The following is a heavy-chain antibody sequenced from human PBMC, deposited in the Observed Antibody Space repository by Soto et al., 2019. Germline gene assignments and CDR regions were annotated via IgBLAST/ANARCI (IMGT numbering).Heavy chain of an antibody. Sequence: GGSLRLSCAASGFIFTRYSMNWVRQAPGKGLEWVSSISSTTNYIYYGDSMKGRFTISRDNAKNSLYLEMNSLRAEDTAVYYCASSYYYDSSGWPYWGQGTLVTVSS. V-gene: IGHV3-21*04. CDR1: GFIFTRYS. CDR3: ASSYYYDSSGWPY. D-gene: IGHD3-22*01. J-gene: IGHJ4*02. CDR2: ISSTTNYI.